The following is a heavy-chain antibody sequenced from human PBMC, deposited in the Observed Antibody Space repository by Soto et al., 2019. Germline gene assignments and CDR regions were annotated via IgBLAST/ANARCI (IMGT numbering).Heavy chain of an antibody. V-gene: IGHV3-23*01. J-gene: IGHJ4*02. Sequence: PGGSLRLSCAASGFTFSSYAMSWVRQAPGKGLEWVSAISGSGGSTYYADSVKGRFTISRDNSKNTLYLQMNSLRAEDTAVYYCAKDVNDYGDPNYFDYWGQGTLVTVSS. CDR2: ISGSGGST. D-gene: IGHD4-17*01. CDR1: GFTFSSYA. CDR3: AKDVNDYGDPNYFDY.